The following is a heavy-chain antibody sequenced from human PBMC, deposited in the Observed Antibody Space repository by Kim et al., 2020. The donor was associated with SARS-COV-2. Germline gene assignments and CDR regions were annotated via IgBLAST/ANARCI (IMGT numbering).Heavy chain of an antibody. D-gene: IGHD3-22*01. V-gene: IGHV2-70*01. CDR3: ARTPYYYDSSGYYYPRHMDV. J-gene: IGHJ6*02. CDR1: GFSLSTSGMC. Sequence: SGPTLVNPTQTLTLTCTFSGFSLSTSGMCVSWIRQPPGKALEWLALIDWDDDKYYSTSLKTRLTISKDTSKNQVVLTMTNMDPVDTATYYCARTPYYYDSSGYYYPRHMDVCGQGTTVTVSS. CDR2: IDWDDDK.